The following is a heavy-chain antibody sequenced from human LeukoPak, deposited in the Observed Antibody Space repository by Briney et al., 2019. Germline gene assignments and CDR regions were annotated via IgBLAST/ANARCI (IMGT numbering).Heavy chain of an antibody. V-gene: IGHV3-74*01. CDR3: PKVPSRSTANFTLVV. CDR1: GFTFSSYW. CDR2: INSNGSST. Sequence: PGGSLRLSCAASGFTFSSYWMHWVRQAPGKGLEWVSRINSNGSSTYYADSVKGRFTISRDNSKNTLYLQMNSLRAEDPAVYYRPKVPSRSTANFTLVVWGKGATVAVSP. J-gene: IGHJ6*01. D-gene: IGHD2-8*01.